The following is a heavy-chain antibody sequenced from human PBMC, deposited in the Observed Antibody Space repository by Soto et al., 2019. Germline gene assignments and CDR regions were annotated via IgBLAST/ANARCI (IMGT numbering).Heavy chain of an antibody. Sequence: QVRLEESGPGLVKPSETLSLICSVSGGSVNNANYFWNWIRHHPENGLEWIGYIYYSGSTRYNPSFKTRATLPIDTSNNHFSLRLKSVTVADTAVYFCARDADYGGSRGGMDVWGRGTTVTVSS. CDR1: GGSVNNANYF. CDR3: ARDADYGGSRGGMDV. CDR2: IYYSGST. V-gene: IGHV4-31*03. J-gene: IGHJ6*02. D-gene: IGHD4-17*01.